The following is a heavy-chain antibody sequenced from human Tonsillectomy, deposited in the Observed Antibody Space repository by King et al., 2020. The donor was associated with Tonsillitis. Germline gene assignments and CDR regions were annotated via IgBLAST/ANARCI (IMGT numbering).Heavy chain of an antibody. J-gene: IGHJ6*03. CDR1: GGSISSYY. D-gene: IGHD5-12*01. V-gene: IGHV4-59*01. Sequence: QLQESGPGLVKPSETLSLTYTVSGGSISSYYWSWIRQPPGMGLEWSGYIYNSGSTNYTPSLKSRVTISVDTAKNQFSLKRSSVTAADTAVYYCAREVAGFDYYYMDVWGKGTTVTVSS. CDR2: IYNSGST. CDR3: AREVAGFDYYYMDV.